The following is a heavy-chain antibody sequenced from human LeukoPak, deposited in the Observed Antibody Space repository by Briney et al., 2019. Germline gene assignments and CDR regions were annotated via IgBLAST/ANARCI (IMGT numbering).Heavy chain of an antibody. V-gene: IGHV3-23*01. CDR1: GFTFSSYA. J-gene: IGHJ3*02. CDR3: AKDLTSLGSSGWYWSPHAFDI. D-gene: IGHD6-19*01. CDR2: ISGSGGST. Sequence: GGSLRLSCAASGFTFSSYAMSWVRQAPGKGLEWVSAISGSGGSTYYADSVKGRFTISRDNPKNTLYLQMNSLRAEDTAVYYCAKDLTSLGSSGWYWSPHAFDIWGQGTMVTVSS.